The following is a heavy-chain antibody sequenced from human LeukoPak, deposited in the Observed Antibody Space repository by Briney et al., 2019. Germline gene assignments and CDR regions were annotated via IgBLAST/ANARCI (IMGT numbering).Heavy chain of an antibody. D-gene: IGHD1-7*01. CDR3: AKDWNYVSGGNGSDY. J-gene: IGHJ4*02. V-gene: IGHV3-30*18. Sequence: GGSLRLSCAASGFTFSSYGMHWVRQAPGKGLEWVAVISYDGSNKYYADSVKGRFTISRDNSKNTLYLQMNSLRAEDTAVYCCAKDWNYVSGGNGSDYWGQGTLVTVSS. CDR1: GFTFSSYG. CDR2: ISYDGSNK.